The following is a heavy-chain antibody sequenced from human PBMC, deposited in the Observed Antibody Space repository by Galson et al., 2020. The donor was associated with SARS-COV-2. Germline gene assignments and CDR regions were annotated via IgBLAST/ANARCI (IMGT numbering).Heavy chain of an antibody. CDR3: ARDYYGSGTSKKYCYYMDV. D-gene: IGHD3-10*01. Sequence: GESLKISCAASGFTFSDYYMSWIRQAPGKGLEWVSYIRSSGSTIYYADSVKGRFTISRDNAKKSLYLQMSSLRAEDTALYYCARDYYGSGTSKKYCYYMDVWGKGTTVTISS. CDR2: IRSSGSTI. J-gene: IGHJ6*03. CDR1: GFTFSDYY. V-gene: IGHV3-11*04.